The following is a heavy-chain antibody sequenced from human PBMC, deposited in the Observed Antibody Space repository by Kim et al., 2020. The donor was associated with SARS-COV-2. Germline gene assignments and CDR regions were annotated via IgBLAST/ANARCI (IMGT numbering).Heavy chain of an antibody. Sequence: GGSLRLSCAASGFTVSSNYMSWVRQAPGKGLEWVSVIYSGGSTYYADSVKGRFTISRDNSKNTLYLQMNSLRAEDTAVYYCARADPYYDILTGYPDYYYGMDVWGQGTTVTVSS. CDR2: IYSGGST. CDR1: GFTVSSNY. CDR3: ARADPYYDILTGYPDYYYGMDV. D-gene: IGHD3-9*01. J-gene: IGHJ6*02. V-gene: IGHV3-53*01.